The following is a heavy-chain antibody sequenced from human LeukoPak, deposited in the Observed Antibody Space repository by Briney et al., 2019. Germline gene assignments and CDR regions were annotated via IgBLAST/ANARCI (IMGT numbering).Heavy chain of an antibody. V-gene: IGHV3-23*01. CDR3: AKAQDYSSFPNYYYYMDV. CDR1: GFTFSSYA. Sequence: GGSLRLSCAASGFTFSSYAMSWVRQAPGKGLEWVSAISGSGGSTYYADSVKGRFTISRDNSKNTLYLQMNSLRAEDTAVYYCAKAQDYSSFPNYYYYMDVWGKGTTVTVSS. J-gene: IGHJ6*03. CDR2: ISGSGGST. D-gene: IGHD4-11*01.